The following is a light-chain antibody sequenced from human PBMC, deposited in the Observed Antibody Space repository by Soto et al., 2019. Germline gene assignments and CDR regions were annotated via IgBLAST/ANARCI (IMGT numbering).Light chain of an antibody. CDR3: SSYTNSTTRV. CDR1: SSDVGGYNY. CDR2: DVS. V-gene: IGLV2-14*01. J-gene: IGLJ2*01. Sequence: QSALTQPASVSGSPGQSITISCTGTSSDVGGYNYVSWYQQHPGKAPKLMIYDVSHRPSGVSNRFSGSKSGNTASLTISGLQAEDEDDYYCSSYTNSTTRVFGGGTKLTVL.